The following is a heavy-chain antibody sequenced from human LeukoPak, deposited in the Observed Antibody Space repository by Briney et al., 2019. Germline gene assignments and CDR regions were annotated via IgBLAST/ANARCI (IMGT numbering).Heavy chain of an antibody. CDR3: ARSLTTLTYEGY. J-gene: IGHJ4*02. D-gene: IGHD1-1*01. CDR1: GFTFSDYY. V-gene: IGHV3-11*04. Sequence: GGSLRLSCAASGFTFSDYYMSWIRQAPGKGLEWVSYIGSSGSTIYYADSVKGRFTISRDNAKNSLFLQMNSLRAEDTAIYYCARSLTTLTYEGYWGQGTLVTVSS. CDR2: IGSSGSTI.